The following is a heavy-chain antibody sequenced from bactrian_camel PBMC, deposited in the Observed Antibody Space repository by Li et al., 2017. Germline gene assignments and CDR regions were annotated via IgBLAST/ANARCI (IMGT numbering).Heavy chain of an antibody. J-gene: IGHJ4*01. D-gene: IGHD1*01. Sequence: HVQLVESGGASVQAGGSLVLSCAVSGTLPSSVCMGWFRLGAGKEHEGVATIGSDGTTNYADAVKGRFTISKDNAKNTLYLHMNTLKPEDSGVYYCAADLLCPFRHIGNFKRTPSCRDKWGQGTQVTVS. CDR1: GTLPSSVC. V-gene: IGHV3S53*01. CDR3: AADLLCPFRHIGNFKRTPSCRDK. CDR2: IGSDGTT.